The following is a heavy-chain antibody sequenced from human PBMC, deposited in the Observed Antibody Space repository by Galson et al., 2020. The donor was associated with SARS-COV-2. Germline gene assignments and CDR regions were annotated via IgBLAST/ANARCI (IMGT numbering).Heavy chain of an antibody. Sequence: GGSLRLSCAASGFTFSSYAMHWVRQAPGKGLEWVAVISYDGSNKYYADSVKGRFTISRDNSRNTLYLQMNSLRAEDTAVYYCARSLPPFLWGGNFDYWGQGTLVTVSS. V-gene: IGHV3-30-3*01. CDR1: GFTFSSYA. CDR2: ISYDGSNK. CDR3: ARSLPPFLWGGNFDY. D-gene: IGHD3-3*02. J-gene: IGHJ4*02.